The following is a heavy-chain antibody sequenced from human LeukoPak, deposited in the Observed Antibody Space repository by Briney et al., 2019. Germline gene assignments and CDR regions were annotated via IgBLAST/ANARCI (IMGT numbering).Heavy chain of an antibody. Sequence: SETLSLTSTVSGGSISSYYWSWIRQPPGKGLEWIGYIYYSGSTNYNPSLKSRVTISVDTSKNQFSLKLSSVTAADTAVYYCARHVAHDDWFDPWGQGTLVTVSS. J-gene: IGHJ5*02. CDR1: GGSISSYY. CDR2: IYYSGST. D-gene: IGHD1-1*01. CDR3: ARHVAHDDWFDP. V-gene: IGHV4-59*01.